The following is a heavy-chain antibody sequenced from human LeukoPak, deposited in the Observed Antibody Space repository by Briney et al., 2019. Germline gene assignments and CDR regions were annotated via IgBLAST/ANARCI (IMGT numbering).Heavy chain of an antibody. D-gene: IGHD1-26*01. CDR2: ISGSGGSI. Sequence: GGSLRLSCATSGLTVRTSSMSWVRQAPGKGLEWVSAISGSGGSIYYADSVKGRFTISRDNSKNTLYLQMNSLRAEDTALYYCAKQSGSYQAFDYWGQGTLVTVSS. CDR1: GLTVRTSS. J-gene: IGHJ4*02. V-gene: IGHV3-23*01. CDR3: AKQSGSYQAFDY.